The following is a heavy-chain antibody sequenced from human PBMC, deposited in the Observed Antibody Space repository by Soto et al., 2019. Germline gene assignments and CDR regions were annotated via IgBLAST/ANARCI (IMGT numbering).Heavy chain of an antibody. CDR1: GFTFSSFW. V-gene: IGHV3-74*01. CDR2: INSDGSNT. J-gene: IGHJ4*02. D-gene: IGHD2-2*01. Sequence: EVQLVESGGGLVQPGGSLRLSCAASGFTFSSFWMHWVRQAPGEGLVWVSRINSDGSNTNYADSVKGRFTISRDNAKNTRYLQMNSLRAEDTAVYYCARGGVPAAMSYGGQGTLVTVSS. CDR3: ARGGVPAAMSY.